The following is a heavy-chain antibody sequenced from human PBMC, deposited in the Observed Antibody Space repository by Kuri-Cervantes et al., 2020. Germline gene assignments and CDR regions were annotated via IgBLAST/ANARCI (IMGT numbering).Heavy chain of an antibody. CDR1: EFTFGNYV. J-gene: IGHJ3*02. D-gene: IGHD3-10*01. V-gene: IGHV3-23*01. CDR2: ISGGGGST. Sequence: GGSLRLSCAASEFTFGNYVMSWVRQAPGRGLEWVSGISGGGGSTYHADSVKGRFTISRDNAKNSLYLQMNSLRAEDTAVYYCARGVPWFGAAFDIWGQGTMVTVSS. CDR3: ARGVPWFGAAFDI.